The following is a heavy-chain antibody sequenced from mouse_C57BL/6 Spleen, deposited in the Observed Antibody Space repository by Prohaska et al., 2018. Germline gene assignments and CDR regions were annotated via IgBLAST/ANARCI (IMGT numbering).Heavy chain of an antibody. J-gene: IGHJ4*01. CDR2: INPNNGGT. CDR3: ARGGIYDGYPYAMDY. V-gene: IGHV1-26*01. CDR1: GYTFTDYY. D-gene: IGHD2-3*01. Sequence: EVQLQQSGPELVKPGASVKISCKASGYTFTDYYMNWVKQSHGKSLEWIGDINPNNGGTSYNQKFKGKATLTVDKSSSTAYMELRSLTSEDSAVYYCARGGIYDGYPYAMDYWGQGTSVTVSS.